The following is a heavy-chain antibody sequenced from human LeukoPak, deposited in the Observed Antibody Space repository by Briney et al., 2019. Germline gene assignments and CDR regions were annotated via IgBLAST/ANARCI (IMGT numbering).Heavy chain of an antibody. D-gene: IGHD3-10*01. Sequence: SGGSLRLSCAASGFTFSSFPRHWVRQAPGKGLEWVVVVSPDGSVENYADSVKGRFTISRDNSKNTVYLQMNSLRTEDTDVYYCARASITSTYYHYYMDVWGKGTTVTVSS. CDR1: GFTFSSFP. J-gene: IGHJ6*03. V-gene: IGHV3-30*01. CDR2: VSPDGSVE. CDR3: ARASITSTYYHYYMDV.